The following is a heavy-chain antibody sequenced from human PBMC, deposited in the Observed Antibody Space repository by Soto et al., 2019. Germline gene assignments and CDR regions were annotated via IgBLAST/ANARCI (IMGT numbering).Heavy chain of an antibody. D-gene: IGHD6-13*01. Sequence: GASVKVSCKASGGTFSSYAISWVRQAPGQGLEWMGGIIPIFGTANYAQKFQGRVTITADESTSTAYMELSSLRSEDTAVYYCAREGFGIAAAPSWFDPWGQGTLVTVSS. CDR3: AREGFGIAAAPSWFDP. CDR1: GGTFSSYA. V-gene: IGHV1-69*13. J-gene: IGHJ5*02. CDR2: IIPIFGTA.